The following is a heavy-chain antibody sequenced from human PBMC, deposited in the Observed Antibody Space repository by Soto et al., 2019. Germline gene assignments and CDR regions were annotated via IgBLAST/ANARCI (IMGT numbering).Heavy chain of an antibody. CDR3: ATAGRVATTRPYMDV. CDR1: GGSITGYY. D-gene: IGHD1-7*01. Sequence: SETLSLTCTVSGGSITGYYLSWLRQPPGKGLEWFGYIYYSGSANYNPSLKSRVTVSIDTSRNQFSLVLSSVTAADTAVYYCATAGRVATTRPYMDVWGKGTTVTV. V-gene: IGHV4-59*01. CDR2: IYYSGSA. J-gene: IGHJ6*03.